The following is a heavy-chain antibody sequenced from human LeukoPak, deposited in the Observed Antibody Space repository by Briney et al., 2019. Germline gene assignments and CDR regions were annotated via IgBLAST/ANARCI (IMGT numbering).Heavy chain of an antibody. CDR2: ISGSGGST. Sequence: SGGSLRLSCAASGFTFSSYAMSWVRQAPGKGLEWVSAISGSGGSTYYADSVKGRFTISRDNAKNSLYLQMNSLRAEDTAVYYCARESVGFGSWGQGTLVTISS. CDR3: ARESVGFGS. CDR1: GFTFSSYA. D-gene: IGHD2-2*01. J-gene: IGHJ4*02. V-gene: IGHV3-23*01.